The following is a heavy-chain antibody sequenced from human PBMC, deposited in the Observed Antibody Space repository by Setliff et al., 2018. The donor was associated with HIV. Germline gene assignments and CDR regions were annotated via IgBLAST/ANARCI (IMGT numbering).Heavy chain of an antibody. CDR3: AREVGTYSGSYAVADGFDI. Sequence: SVKVSCKASGGTFSSYAISWVRQAPGQGLEWIGGIIPIFGTANYAQKFQGRVTITTDESTGTTYMELSSLGSEDTAVYYCAREVGTYSGSYAVADGFDIWGQGTMVT. J-gene: IGHJ3*02. V-gene: IGHV1-69*05. D-gene: IGHD1-26*01. CDR1: GGTFSSYA. CDR2: IIPIFGTA.